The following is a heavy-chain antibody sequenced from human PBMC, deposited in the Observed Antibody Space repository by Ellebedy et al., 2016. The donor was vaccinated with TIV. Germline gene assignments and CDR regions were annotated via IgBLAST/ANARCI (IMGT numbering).Heavy chain of an antibody. CDR2: IYFSGST. D-gene: IGHD3-16*01. Sequence: SETLSLTXTVSGGSISRSSDYWGWIRQPPGKGLEWIGSIYFSGSTYYNPSLKSRVTISVDTPKNQFSLKLSSVSAADTAVYHCTGLTFGAMIDALDIWGQGTMVTVSS. CDR1: GGSISRSSDY. CDR3: TGLTFGAMIDALDI. J-gene: IGHJ3*02. V-gene: IGHV4-39*01.